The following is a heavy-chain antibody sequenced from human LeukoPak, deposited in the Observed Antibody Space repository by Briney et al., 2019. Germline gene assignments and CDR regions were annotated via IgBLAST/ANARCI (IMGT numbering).Heavy chain of an antibody. CDR2: ISAGGGST. CDR1: GLTFSSYA. D-gene: IGHD5-18*01. J-gene: IGHJ4*02. V-gene: IGHV3-23*01. CDR3: AEGYSYSDY. Sequence: GGSLRLSCAASGLTFSSYAFNWVRRAPGKGLEWVSAISAGGGSTYYADSVKGRLTISRDNSKNTLFLQMQSLRVDDTAEYFCAEGYSYSDYWGRGTLVTVSS.